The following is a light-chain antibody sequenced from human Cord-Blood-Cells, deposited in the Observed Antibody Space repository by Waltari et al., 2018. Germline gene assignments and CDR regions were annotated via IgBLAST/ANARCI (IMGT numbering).Light chain of an antibody. CDR3: NSRDSSGNHWV. CDR1: SLRRYY. J-gene: IGLJ3*02. V-gene: IGLV3-19*01. CDR2: GKN. Sequence: SSELTQDPAVSVALGQTVRITCQGDSLRRYYASWYQQKPGQATVIVIYGKNNRPSGIPDRFSGSSSGNTASLTITGAQAEDEADYYCNSRDSSGNHWVFGGGTKLTVL.